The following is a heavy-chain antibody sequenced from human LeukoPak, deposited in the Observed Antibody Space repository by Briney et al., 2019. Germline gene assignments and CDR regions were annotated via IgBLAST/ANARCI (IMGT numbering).Heavy chain of an antibody. D-gene: IGHD3-16*01. J-gene: IGHJ4*02. V-gene: IGHV4-34*01. CDR2: INHSGST. CDR1: GGFFSGYY. Sequence: SETLSLTCAVYGGFFSGYYWSWIRQPPGKGLEWIGEINHSGSTNYNPSLKSRVTISVDTSKNQFSLKLSSVTAADTAVYYCARGLLGVSNYWGQGTLVTVSS. CDR3: ARGLLGVSNY.